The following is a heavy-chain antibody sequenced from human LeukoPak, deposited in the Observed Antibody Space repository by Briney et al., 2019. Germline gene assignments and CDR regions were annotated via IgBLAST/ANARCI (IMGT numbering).Heavy chain of an antibody. J-gene: IGHJ4*02. CDR3: AKDRAVAGSYFDY. V-gene: IGHV3-23*01. CDR2: ISNSGSSSST. D-gene: IGHD6-19*01. CDR1: GFTFSSYA. Sequence: GGSLRLSCAASGFTFSSYAMSWVRQAPGKGLGWVSGISNSGSSSSTYYADFVKGRFTISRDNSKNTMYLQMNSLRAEDTAVYYCAKDRAVAGSYFDYWGQGTLVIVSS.